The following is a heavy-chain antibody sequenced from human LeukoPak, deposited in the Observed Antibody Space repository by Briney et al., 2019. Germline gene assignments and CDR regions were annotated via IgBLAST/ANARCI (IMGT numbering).Heavy chain of an antibody. CDR3: AREWGLESSGYYYAY. CDR2: ITPIFGTA. Sequence: SVKVSCKASGGTFSRFTISWVRQAPGQGFEWMGGITPIFGTANFAQKFQGRVSITADESTSTAFMELSSLRSEDTAVYYCAREWGLESSGYYYAYWGQGTLATVSS. J-gene: IGHJ4*02. V-gene: IGHV1-69*13. CDR1: GGTFSRFT. D-gene: IGHD3-22*01.